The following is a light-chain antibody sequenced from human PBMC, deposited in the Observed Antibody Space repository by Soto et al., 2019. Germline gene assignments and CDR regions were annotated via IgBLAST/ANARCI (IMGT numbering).Light chain of an antibody. CDR2: AAS. Sequence: AIQMTQSPSSLSASVGDRVXISXXQSQVIGNDLAWYQQTPGKAPRLMIFAASKLQSGVPSRFSGSGSGADFPLTISRLQPEDVATYYCLQFYYFSWTFGQGTKVDIK. J-gene: IGKJ1*01. CDR3: LQFYYFSWT. CDR1: QVIGND. V-gene: IGKV1-6*01.